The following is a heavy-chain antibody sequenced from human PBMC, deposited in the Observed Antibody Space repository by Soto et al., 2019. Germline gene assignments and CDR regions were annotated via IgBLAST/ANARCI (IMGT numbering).Heavy chain of an antibody. CDR3: ARDGDYVWGSYRLGWFDP. D-gene: IGHD3-16*02. J-gene: IGHJ5*02. CDR2: ISYDGSNK. Sequence: PGGSLRLSCAASGFTFSSYAMHWVRQSPGKGLEWVAVISYDGSNKYYADSVKGRFTISRDNSKNTLYLQMNSLRAEDTAVYYCARDGDYVWGSYRLGWFDPWGQATLVTVSS. V-gene: IGHV3-30-3*01. CDR1: GFTFSSYA.